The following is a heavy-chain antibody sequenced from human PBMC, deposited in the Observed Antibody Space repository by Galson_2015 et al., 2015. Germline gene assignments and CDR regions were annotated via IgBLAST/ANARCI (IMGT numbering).Heavy chain of an antibody. V-gene: IGHV1-69*13. Sequence: SVKVSCKASGGTFSSYAISWVRQAPGHGLEWMGGIIPIFGTANYAQKFQGRVTITADESTSTAYMELSSLRSEDTAVYYCARGSLNPYCGGDCPPDAFEIRGQGTMVTVSS. CDR2: IIPIFGTA. CDR1: GGTFSSYA. CDR3: ARGSLNPYCGGDCPPDAFEI. D-gene: IGHD2-21*02. J-gene: IGHJ3*02.